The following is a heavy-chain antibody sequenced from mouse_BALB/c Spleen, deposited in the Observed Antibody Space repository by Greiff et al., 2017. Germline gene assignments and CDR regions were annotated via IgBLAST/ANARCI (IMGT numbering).Heavy chain of an antibody. CDR3: ARLGFITTAIAMDY. Sequence: VQLQQSGAELVKPGASVKLSCTASGFNIKDTYMHWVKQRPEQGLEWIGRIDPANGNTKYDPKFQGKATITADTSSNTAYLQLSSLTSEDTAVYYGARLGFITTAIAMDYWGQGTSVTVSS. J-gene: IGHJ4*01. CDR1: GFNIKDTY. D-gene: IGHD1-2*01. V-gene: IGHV14-3*02. CDR2: IDPANGNT.